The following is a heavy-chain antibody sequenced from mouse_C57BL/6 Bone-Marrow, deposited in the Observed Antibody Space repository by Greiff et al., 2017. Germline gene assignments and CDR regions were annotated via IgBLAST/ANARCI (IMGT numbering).Heavy chain of an antibody. J-gene: IGHJ4*01. D-gene: IGHD4-1*01. CDR2: IDPENGDT. CDR1: GFNIKDDY. CDR3: TVGGAMDY. V-gene: IGHV14-4*01. Sequence: VQLQQSGAELVRPGASVKLSCTASGFNIKDDYMHWVKQRPEQGLEWIGWIDPENGDTEYASKFQGKASITADTSSNTAYLQLGGLTSVDTAVYYCTVGGAMDYWGQGTSVTVSS.